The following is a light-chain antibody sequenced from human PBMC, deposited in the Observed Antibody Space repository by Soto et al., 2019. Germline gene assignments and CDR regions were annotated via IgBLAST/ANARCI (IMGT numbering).Light chain of an antibody. CDR3: QQYDSVFT. J-gene: IGKJ5*01. CDR2: GAS. V-gene: IGKV1-33*01. CDR1: RGITNY. Sequence: DIQMTQSPSSLSASVGDGFTITCQASRGITNYLNWYQQKPGKAPKLLIYGASNLETGVPSRFSGSGSGTDFTFTISSLQAEDIATYFCQQYDSVFTFGQGTRLEL.